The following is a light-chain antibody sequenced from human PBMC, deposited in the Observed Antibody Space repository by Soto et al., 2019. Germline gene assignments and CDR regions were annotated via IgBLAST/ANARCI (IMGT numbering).Light chain of an antibody. Sequence: SYELTQPLSVSVALGQTARITCGGNNIGSKNVHWYQQKPGQAPVLGIYRDSNRPSGIPERFSGSNSGNTASLTISELQAEDEAYYYCTSFTSSSTRVFGGGTQLTVL. J-gene: IGLJ3*02. CDR2: RDS. V-gene: IGLV3-9*01. CDR1: NIGSKN. CDR3: TSFTSSSTRV.